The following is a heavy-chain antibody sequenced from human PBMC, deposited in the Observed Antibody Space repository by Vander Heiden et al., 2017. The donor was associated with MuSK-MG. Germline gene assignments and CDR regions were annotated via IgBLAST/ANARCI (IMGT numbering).Heavy chain of an antibody. D-gene: IGHD5-18*01. CDR1: GGTFNNYA. J-gene: IGHJ4*02. Sequence: QVQLVQSGAEVKKPGSSVRVSCKASGGTFNNYAISWVRQAPGQGLEWMGGIIPIFTTTHYAQKFQGRVTITADESTSTAYMVLSSLRSEDTAVYFCARYGYNYGEIDYWGQGTLVTVSS. CDR2: IIPIFTTT. CDR3: ARYGYNYGEIDY. V-gene: IGHV1-69*01.